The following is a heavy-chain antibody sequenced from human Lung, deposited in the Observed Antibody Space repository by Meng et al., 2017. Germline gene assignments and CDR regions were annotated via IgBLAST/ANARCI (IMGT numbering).Heavy chain of an antibody. Sequence: QVQLGESGAEVKRPGAAVKVPCKASGYTFPDYWLHWVRRAPGQGLEWMGRINPKSGDTHYAQRFQGRVTMTGDTSISTAYMELSGLRSDDTAMYYCARDEDISAAGKLFGDYWGQGTLVTASS. CDR3: ARDEDISAAGKLFGDY. V-gene: IGHV1-2*06. CDR1: GYTFPDYW. D-gene: IGHD6-13*01. CDR2: INPKSGDT. J-gene: IGHJ4*02.